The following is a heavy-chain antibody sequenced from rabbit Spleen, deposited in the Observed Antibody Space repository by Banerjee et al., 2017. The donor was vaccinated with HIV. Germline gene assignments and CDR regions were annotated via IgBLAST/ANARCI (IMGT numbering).Heavy chain of an antibody. CDR3: ARDTATSFSTYGMDL. D-gene: IGHD1-1*01. J-gene: IGHJ6*01. V-gene: IGHV1S40*01. CDR1: GFSFSSRYY. CDR2: IYAGSSGDT. Sequence: QSLEESGGDLVKPGASLTLTCTASGFSFSSRYYMCWVRQAPGKGLEWIACIYAGSSGDTYSATWAKGRFTISKTSSTTVTLQMTSLTAADTATYFCARDTATSFSTYGMDLWGQGTLVTVS.